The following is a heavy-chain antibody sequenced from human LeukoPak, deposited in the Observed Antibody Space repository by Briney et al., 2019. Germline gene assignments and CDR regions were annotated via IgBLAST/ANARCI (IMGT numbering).Heavy chain of an antibody. CDR2: ISSSSSYI. Sequence: GGSLRLSCAASGFTFSSYSMNWVRQAPGKGLEWVSSISSSSSYIYYADSVKGRFTISRDNAKNSLYLQMNSLRAEDTAVYYCARGLGYCSSTSCSDDAFDIWGQGTMVTVSS. CDR3: ARGLGYCSSTSCSDDAFDI. CDR1: GFTFSSYS. J-gene: IGHJ3*02. D-gene: IGHD2-2*01. V-gene: IGHV3-21*01.